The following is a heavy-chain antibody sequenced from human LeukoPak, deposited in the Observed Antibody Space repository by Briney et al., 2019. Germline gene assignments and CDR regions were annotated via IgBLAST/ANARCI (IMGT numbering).Heavy chain of an antibody. D-gene: IGHD1-14*01. CDR1: GFTFTSHW. V-gene: IGHV3-74*01. CDR2: IESDGSSP. Sequence: GALRLSCAASGFTFTSHWMHWVRQAPGKGLEWVSRIESDGSSPRYADSVRGRFTISRDNAKNTLYLQMSSLRAEDTAVYYCTRERYSRRQDDALDIWGQGTMVTVSS. J-gene: IGHJ3*02. CDR3: TRERYSRRQDDALDI.